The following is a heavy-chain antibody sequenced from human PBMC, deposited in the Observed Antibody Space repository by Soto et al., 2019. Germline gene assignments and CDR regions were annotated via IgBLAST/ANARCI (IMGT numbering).Heavy chain of an antibody. V-gene: IGHV3-11*01. J-gene: IGHJ6*02. CDR1: GFTFSDYY. D-gene: IGHD2-2*01. CDR3: AVGGGEVPGYYYYGMDV. Sequence: QVQLVESGGGLVKPGGSLRLSCAASGFTFSDYYMSWIRQAPGKGLEWVSYISSSGCIIYYVDSVKGRFTISRDNAKNSLYLQMNSRRAEDTAVYYCAVGGGEVPGYYYYGMDVWGQGTTVTVSS. CDR2: ISSSGCII.